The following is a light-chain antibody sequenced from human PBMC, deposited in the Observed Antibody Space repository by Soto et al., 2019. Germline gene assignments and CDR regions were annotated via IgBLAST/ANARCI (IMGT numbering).Light chain of an antibody. V-gene: IGKV3-15*01. J-gene: IGKJ4*01. Sequence: TKPAGFLSLYIRERVPLFCWAMQVVRSTHSTWCQQMPGHSPRLLIIGTSTRAAGIPVRFSGSGSGTEFTLTISCLQSEDCAVYYCQQYSSWPLTFGGGAKEAIK. CDR1: QVVRSTH. CDR3: QQYSSWPLT. CDR2: GTS.